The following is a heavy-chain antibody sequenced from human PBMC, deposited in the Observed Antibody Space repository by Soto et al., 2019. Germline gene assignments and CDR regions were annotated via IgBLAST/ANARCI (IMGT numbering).Heavy chain of an antibody. CDR3: ARGIAARNSFDY. J-gene: IGHJ4*02. CDR1: GGSISSGGYY. V-gene: IGHV4-31*03. CDR2: IYYSGST. Sequence: KTSETLSLTCTVSGGSISSGGYYWSWIRQHPGKGLEWIGYIYYSGSTYYNPSLKSRVTISVDTSKNQFSLKLSSVTAADTAVYYCARGIAARNSFDYWGQGTLVTVSS. D-gene: IGHD6-6*01.